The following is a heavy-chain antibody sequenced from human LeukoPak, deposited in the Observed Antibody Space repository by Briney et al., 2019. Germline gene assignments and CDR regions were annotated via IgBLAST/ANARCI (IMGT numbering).Heavy chain of an antibody. D-gene: IGHD3-22*01. CDR3: ARPQSSSGYYWPFDD. Sequence: PGGSLRLSCAASGFTFSSSAMSWVRQVPGKGLEWVSAISPSSGTFYADSVKGRFTISRDNSKNTLYLQMNSLRAEDTAVYYCARPQSSSGYYWPFDDWGQGTLVTASS. J-gene: IGHJ4*02. V-gene: IGHV3-23*01. CDR2: ISPSSGT. CDR1: GFTFSSSA.